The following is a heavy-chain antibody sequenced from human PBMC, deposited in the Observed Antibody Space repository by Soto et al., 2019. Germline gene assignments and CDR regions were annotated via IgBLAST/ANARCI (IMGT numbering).Heavy chain of an antibody. CDR2: TYYRSKWYN. V-gene: IGHV6-1*01. J-gene: IGHJ6*02. CDR3: ARGVRKSSPNFYYYYGLDV. Sequence: SQTLSLTCAISGDSVSSNSAAWNWIRQSPSRGLEWLGRTYYRSKWYNDYAVSVKSRITINPDTSKNQFSLQLNSVTPEDTAVYYCARGVRKSSPNFYYYYGLDVWGQGTTVTVSS. CDR1: GDSVSSNSAA.